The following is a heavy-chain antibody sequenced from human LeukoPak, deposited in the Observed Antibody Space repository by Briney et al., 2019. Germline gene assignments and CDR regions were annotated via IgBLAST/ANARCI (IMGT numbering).Heavy chain of an antibody. J-gene: IGHJ4*02. CDR3: ARDYCSTTSCLDY. Sequence: GRSLRLSCAASGFTYSNYGMHWVRQAPGKELEWVAVIWYDGSKKFYADSVKGRFTISRDDSKNTLYLQMNSLRGDDTAFYYCARDYCSTTSCLDYWGQGTLVTVSS. CDR1: GFTYSNYG. CDR2: IWYDGSKK. D-gene: IGHD2-2*01. V-gene: IGHV3-33*01.